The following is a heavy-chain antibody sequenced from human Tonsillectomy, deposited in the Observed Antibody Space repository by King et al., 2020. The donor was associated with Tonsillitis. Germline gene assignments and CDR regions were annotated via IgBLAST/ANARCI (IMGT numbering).Heavy chain of an antibody. Sequence: VQLVESGGGLVKPGGSLRVSCAASGLSFTDAWMTWVRQAPGKGLEWVGRIKTKADGGRTDYAAPVKGRFTISRDDSKRTLYLQMNSLKSDDTAVYYCASRPGRGYDGGPYDFWGQGTLVTVSS. CDR2: IKTKADGGRT. CDR1: GLSFTDAW. D-gene: IGHD5-12*01. CDR3: ASRPGRGYDGGPYDF. J-gene: IGHJ4*02. V-gene: IGHV3-15*01.